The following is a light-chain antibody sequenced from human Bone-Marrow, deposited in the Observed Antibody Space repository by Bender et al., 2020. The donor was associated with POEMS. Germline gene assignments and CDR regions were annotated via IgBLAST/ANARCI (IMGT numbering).Light chain of an antibody. V-gene: IGLV3-21*03. CDR2: DDN. CDR3: QIWDNNGGDHALV. Sequence: SYVLTQPPSMSVAPGKTAKIPCGGDNIRRKTVHWYQQKPGQAPVLVVYDDNDRPSGIPERFSGSNSGNTATLTISRVEAGDEADYYCQIWDNNGGDHALVFGGGTKLTVL. CDR1: NIRRKT. J-gene: IGLJ3*02.